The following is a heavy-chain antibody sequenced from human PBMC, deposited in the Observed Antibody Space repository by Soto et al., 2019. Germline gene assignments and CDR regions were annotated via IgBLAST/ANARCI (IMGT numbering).Heavy chain of an antibody. V-gene: IGHV3-33*01. CDR3: ARSASGSFDDAFDI. D-gene: IGHD1-26*01. CDR2: IWYDGSNK. J-gene: IGHJ3*02. CDR1: GGTFSSYG. Sequence: SCKASGGTFSSYGMHWVRQSPGKGLEWVAVIWYDGSNKYYADSVKGRFTISRDNSKNTLYLQMNSLRAEDTAVYYCARSASGSFDDAFDIWGQGTMVTVSS.